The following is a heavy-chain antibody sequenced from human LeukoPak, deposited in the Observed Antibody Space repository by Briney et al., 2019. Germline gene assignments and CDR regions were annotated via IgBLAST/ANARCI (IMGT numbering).Heavy chain of an antibody. CDR1: GFTFSSYG. CDR3: AKDLAYSYGYYYYGMDV. CDR2: ISYDGSNK. Sequence: GGSLRLSCAASGFTFSSYGMHWVRQAPGKGLEGVAVISYDGSNKYYADSVKGRFTISRDNSKNTLYLQMNSLRAEDTAVYYCAKDLAYSYGYYYYGMDVWGQGTTVTVSS. J-gene: IGHJ6*02. D-gene: IGHD5-18*01. V-gene: IGHV3-30*18.